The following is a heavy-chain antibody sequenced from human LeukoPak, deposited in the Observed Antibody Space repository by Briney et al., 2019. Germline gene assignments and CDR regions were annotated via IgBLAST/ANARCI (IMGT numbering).Heavy chain of an antibody. CDR3: ASSTPGYGDYFPMFDY. Sequence: ASVKVSCKASGGTFSSYAISWVRQAPGQGLEWMGGIIPIFGTANYAQKFQGRVTITADESTSTAYMELSSLRSEDTAVYYCASSTPGYGDYFPMFDYWGQGTLVTVSS. CDR1: GGTFSSYA. D-gene: IGHD4-17*01. J-gene: IGHJ4*02. CDR2: IIPIFGTA. V-gene: IGHV1-69*13.